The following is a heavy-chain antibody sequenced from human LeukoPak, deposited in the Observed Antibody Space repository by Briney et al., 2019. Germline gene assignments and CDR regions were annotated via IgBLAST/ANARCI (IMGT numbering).Heavy chain of an antibody. V-gene: IGHV3-23*01. Sequence: GGSLRLSCAASGFTFSSYAMSWVRQAPGKGLEWISAISDSGSKTYYADSVKGRFTISRHNSENTLYLQLSSLRVEDTAVYYCAKGYTSSLQWGQGTLVTVSS. CDR1: GFTFSSYA. D-gene: IGHD6-6*01. CDR2: ISDSGSKT. CDR3: AKGYTSSLQ. J-gene: IGHJ4*02.